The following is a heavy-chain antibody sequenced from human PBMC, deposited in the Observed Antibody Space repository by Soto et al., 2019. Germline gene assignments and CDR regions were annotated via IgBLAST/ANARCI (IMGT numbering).Heavy chain of an antibody. J-gene: IGHJ6*02. CDR3: AKDPMESLPGITGTIVDYYGMDV. V-gene: IGHV3-9*01. D-gene: IGHD1-20*01. Sequence: GGSLRLSCAASGFTFDDYALHWVRQSPGKGLRWGSGISWNSGSIGYPDSVKGRFTISRDNAKNSLYLQMNSLRAEDTALYYCAKDPMESLPGITGTIVDYYGMDVWGQGTTVTVSS. CDR1: GFTFDDYA. CDR2: ISWNSGSI.